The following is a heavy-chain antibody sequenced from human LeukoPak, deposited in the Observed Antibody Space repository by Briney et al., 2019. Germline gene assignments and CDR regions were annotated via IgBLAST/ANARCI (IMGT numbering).Heavy chain of an antibody. CDR1: GFTFSSYA. CDR3: ARDEPSKDYSNYYGMDV. Sequence: PGGSLRLSCAASGFTFSSYAMSWVRQAPGKGLEWVSAISGSGGSTYYADSVKGRFTISRDNSKNTLYLQMNSLRAEDTAVYYCARDEPSKDYSNYYGMDVWGQGTTVTVSS. J-gene: IGHJ6*02. D-gene: IGHD4-11*01. CDR2: ISGSGGST. V-gene: IGHV3-23*01.